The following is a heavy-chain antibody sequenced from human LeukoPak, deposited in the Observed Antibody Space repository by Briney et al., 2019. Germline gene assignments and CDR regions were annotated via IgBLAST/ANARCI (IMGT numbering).Heavy chain of an antibody. CDR3: ARGYCSGGSCYFDY. CDR2: INSSGSTT. CDR1: GFTFSNYE. Sequence: GGSLALSCAASGFTFSNYEMNWVRQAPGKGLEWASYINSSGSTTYYADSVKGRFTISKDNAKNSLYLQMNSLRDEDTAVYYCARGYCSGGSCYFDYWGEGTLVTVSS. V-gene: IGHV3-48*03. J-gene: IGHJ4*02. D-gene: IGHD2-15*01.